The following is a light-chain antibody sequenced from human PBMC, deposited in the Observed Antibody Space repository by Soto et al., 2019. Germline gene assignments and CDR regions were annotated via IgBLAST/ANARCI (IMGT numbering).Light chain of an antibody. CDR1: QTIGGY. CDR3: QESYSTPPWT. V-gene: IGKV1-39*01. CDR2: AAS. J-gene: IGKJ1*01. Sequence: DIQMTQSPSSLSASVGDRVTITCRASQTIGGYLNWYQQKPGIAPKLLIYAASNLQSGVPSRFSGSESGTEFTLTISSLQPEDFATYYCQESYSTPPWTFGQGTKVEIK.